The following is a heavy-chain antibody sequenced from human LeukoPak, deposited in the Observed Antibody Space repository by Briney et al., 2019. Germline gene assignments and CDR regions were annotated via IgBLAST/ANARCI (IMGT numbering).Heavy chain of an antibody. D-gene: IGHD4-11*01. Sequence: GGSLRLSCAASGFTVSSSYMTWVRQAPGKGLEWVSLIYSGGSIYYADSVKGRFTISRDNSKNTLYLHMNGLRAEDTAVYYCARGGDYSDYYFDYWGQGTLVTVSS. J-gene: IGHJ4*02. CDR1: GFTVSSSY. CDR2: IYSGGSI. V-gene: IGHV3-53*01. CDR3: ARGGDYSDYYFDY.